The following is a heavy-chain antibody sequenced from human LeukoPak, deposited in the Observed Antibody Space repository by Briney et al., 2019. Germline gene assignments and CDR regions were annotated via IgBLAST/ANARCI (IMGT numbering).Heavy chain of an antibody. CDR2: IKSKTDGASI. V-gene: IGHV3-15*07. D-gene: IGHD1-26*01. CDR3: ANYGGSYEFDH. J-gene: IGHJ4*02. CDR1: GLIFKDAW. Sequence: PGGSLRLSCAASGLIFKDAWMTWVRQAPGRGLEWVGRIKSKTDGASIDYAAPVKGRFTISRDDSKDTLYLQMNSLRVEDTAVYYCANYGGSYEFDHWGQGTLVTVSS.